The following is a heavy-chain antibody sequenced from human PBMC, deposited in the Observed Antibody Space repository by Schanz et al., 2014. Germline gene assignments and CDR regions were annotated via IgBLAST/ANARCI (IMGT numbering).Heavy chain of an antibody. Sequence: QVQLIQSGAEVKKPGASVKVSCTASGYTFTSYDINWVRQAPGQGLEWLGWMNPSSGNPGFAQKFRGRVTMTRDTSTSTVYMELSSLRSEDTAVYYCARGSAENMMRGELDYWGQGTLVTVSS. D-gene: IGHD3-16*01. J-gene: IGHJ4*02. V-gene: IGHV1-8*01. CDR3: ARGSAENMMRGELDY. CDR2: MNPSSGNP. CDR1: GYTFTSYD.